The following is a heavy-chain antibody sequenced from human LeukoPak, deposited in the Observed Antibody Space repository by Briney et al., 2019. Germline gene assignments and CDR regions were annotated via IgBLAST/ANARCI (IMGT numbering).Heavy chain of an antibody. CDR1: GFTFSSYA. CDR2: ISGSGGST. V-gene: IGHV3-23*01. CDR3: AKDRGGYGPIYYYYGMDV. Sequence: PGGSLRPSCAASGFTFSSYAMSWVRQAPGKGLEWVSAISGSGGSTYYADSVKGRFTISRDNSKNTLYLQMNSLRAEDTAVYYCAKDRGGYGPIYYYYGMDVWGQGTTVTVSS. J-gene: IGHJ6*02. D-gene: IGHD5-12*01.